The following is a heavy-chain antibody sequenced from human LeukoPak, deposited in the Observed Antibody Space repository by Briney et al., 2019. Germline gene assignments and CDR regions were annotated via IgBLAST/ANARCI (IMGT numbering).Heavy chain of an antibody. CDR3: TRGSSGRRDN. CDR1: GYTFTSGD. Sequence: ASVKVSCKASGYTFTSGDINWVRQATGQGLEWMGWMNPNSGNTGYGQSFQGRITMTRDIPIGTAYMELSNLTSEDTAIYYCTRGSSGRRDNWGQGTLVIVSP. CDR2: MNPNSGNT. D-gene: IGHD6-19*01. J-gene: IGHJ4*02. V-gene: IGHV1-8*01.